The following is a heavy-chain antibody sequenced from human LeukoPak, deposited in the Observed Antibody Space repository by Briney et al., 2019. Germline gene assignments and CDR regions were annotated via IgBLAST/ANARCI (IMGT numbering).Heavy chain of an antibody. CDR2: IYYSGST. Sequence: SETLSLTCTVSGGSISSHYWNWIRQPPGKGLEWIGYIYYSGSTNYNPSLKSRVTISVDTSKNQFSLKLSSVTAPDTAVYYCARETTVVTPGRSDVFDIWGQGTMVTVPS. V-gene: IGHV4-59*11. J-gene: IGHJ3*02. CDR1: GGSISSHY. CDR3: ARETTVVTPGRSDVFDI. D-gene: IGHD4-23*01.